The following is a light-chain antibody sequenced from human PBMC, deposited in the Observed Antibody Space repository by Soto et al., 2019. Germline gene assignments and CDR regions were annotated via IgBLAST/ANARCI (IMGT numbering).Light chain of an antibody. CDR2: EDN. J-gene: IGLJ2*01. CDR1: SGSIASNY. Sequence: NFMLTQPHSVSGSPGKTVTISCTGSSGSIASNYVQWYQQRPGSAPTTVIYEDNQRPSGVPDRFSGSIDSSSNSASLTISGLKTEDEADYYCQSYDSSNQVFGGGTKVTVL. V-gene: IGLV6-57*02. CDR3: QSYDSSNQV.